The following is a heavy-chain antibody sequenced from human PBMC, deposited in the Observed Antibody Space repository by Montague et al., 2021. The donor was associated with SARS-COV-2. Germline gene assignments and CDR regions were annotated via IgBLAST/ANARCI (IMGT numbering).Heavy chain of an antibody. CDR3: ALETPMVTFLA. Sequence: PALVKPTQTLTLTCTFSGFSLSTSGMCVSWIRQPPGKALEWLARIDWDDDKYYSTPLKTRLTISKDTSKNQVVLTMTNMDPVDTATYYCALETPMVTFLAWGQGTLGTVSS. CDR2: IDWDDDK. D-gene: IGHD5-18*01. CDR1: GFSLSTSGMC. J-gene: IGHJ5*02. V-gene: IGHV2-70*11.